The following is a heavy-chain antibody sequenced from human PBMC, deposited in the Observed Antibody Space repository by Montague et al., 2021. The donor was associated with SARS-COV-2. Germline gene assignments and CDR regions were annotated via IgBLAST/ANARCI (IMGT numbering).Heavy chain of an antibody. Sequence: SETLSLTCGVYGGSFGDDHWSWIRQPPGQGLEWIGDIKQSGSAKYNPALKSRVTISVDTSKNQFSLKLTSVSAADTAVYFCARGHLSVSMIVVVFTSSSYYFDYWGQGALVTVSS. J-gene: IGHJ4*02. V-gene: IGHV4-34*01. D-gene: IGHD3-22*01. CDR3: ARGHLSVSMIVVVFTSSSYYFDY. CDR2: IKQSGSA. CDR1: GGSFGDDH.